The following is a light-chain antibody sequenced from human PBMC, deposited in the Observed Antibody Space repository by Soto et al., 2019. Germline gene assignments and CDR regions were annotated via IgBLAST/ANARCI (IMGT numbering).Light chain of an antibody. CDR2: DTS. J-gene: IGKJ1*01. CDR1: QYNSSL. Sequence: IQMTQSPSTVSASXGDRVTIRRRASQYNSSLLARYQQKPGXAPRLXIYDTSSLKGGVTSTFSGSGCGTDFNLTVSSLQPDDSATYDCQQYNSYWTFGQGTKVDIK. V-gene: IGKV1-5*01. CDR3: QQYNSYWT.